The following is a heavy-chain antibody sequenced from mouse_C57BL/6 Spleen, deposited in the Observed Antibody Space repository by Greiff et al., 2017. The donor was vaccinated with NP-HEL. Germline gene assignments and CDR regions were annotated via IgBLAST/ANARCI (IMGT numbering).Heavy chain of an antibody. J-gene: IGHJ3*01. D-gene: IGHD2-4*01. CDR2: IWTGGGT. V-gene: IGHV2-9-1*01. CDR3: ARNRDYDGTWFAY. CDR1: GFSFTSYA. Sequence: VQLKESGPGLVAPSQSLSITCTVSGFSFTSYAISWVRQPPGKGLEWLGVIWTGGGTNYNSALKSRQSISKDNSKSQVFLKMNSLQTDDTAGYYCARNRDYDGTWFAYWGQGTLVTVSS.